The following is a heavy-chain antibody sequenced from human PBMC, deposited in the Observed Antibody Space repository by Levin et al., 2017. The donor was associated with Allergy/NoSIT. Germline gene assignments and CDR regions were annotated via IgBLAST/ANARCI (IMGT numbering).Heavy chain of an antibody. CDR3: AKDFGGSGCKPTNHY. D-gene: IGHD3-16*01. Sequence: GGSLRLSCAASGFTFSDYAMSWVRQAPGKGLEWVSSISGSAASIYYADSVKGRFIVSRDNSKRTLYLQMNSLTPADTAVYYCAKDFGGSGCKPTNHYWGQRTPVTVSS. V-gene: IGHV3-23*01. CDR2: ISGSAASI. CDR1: GFTFSDYA. J-gene: IGHJ4*02.